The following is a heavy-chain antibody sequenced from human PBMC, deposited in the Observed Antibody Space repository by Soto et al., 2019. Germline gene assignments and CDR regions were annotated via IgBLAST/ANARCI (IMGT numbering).Heavy chain of an antibody. Sequence: GGSLRLSWAASGFTISSYGMHWVRQAPGKGLEWVAVIWYDGSNKYYADSVKGRFTISRDNSKNTLYLQMNSLRAEDTAVYYCARVGGNYYFDYWGQGTLVTVSS. CDR3: ARVGGNYYFDY. CDR2: IWYDGSNK. CDR1: GFTISSYG. V-gene: IGHV3-33*01. J-gene: IGHJ4*02. D-gene: IGHD4-4*01.